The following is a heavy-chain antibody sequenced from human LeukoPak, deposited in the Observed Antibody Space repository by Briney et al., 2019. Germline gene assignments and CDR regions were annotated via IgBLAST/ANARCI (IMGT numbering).Heavy chain of an antibody. CDR3: ARVFHDYYFDS. J-gene: IGHJ4*02. CDR1: GFTVSGNY. Sequence: PRGSLRLSSAHSGFTVSGNYIRRVRPTPGEGVELVSLIYSGSNTYYAGSVKGRFTISRDNSKHTLDLQMNTVRAGDTAVYYCARVFHDYYFDSWGQGTLVTVSS. V-gene: IGHV3-53*01. CDR2: IYSGSNT. D-gene: IGHD5-12*01.